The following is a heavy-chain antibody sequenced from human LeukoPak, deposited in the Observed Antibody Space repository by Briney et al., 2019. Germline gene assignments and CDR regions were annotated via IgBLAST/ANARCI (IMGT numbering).Heavy chain of an antibody. CDR1: GYSFTSYW. CDR3: ARQTHYYGSGSYYGGHGMDV. V-gene: IGHV5-51*01. J-gene: IGHJ6*02. Sequence: GESLKISCKGSGYSFTSYWIGWVRQMPGKGLEWMGIIYPGDSDTRYSPSFQGQVTISADKSISTAYLQWSSLKASDTAMYYCARQTHYYGSGSYYGGHGMDVWRQGTTVTVSS. D-gene: IGHD3-10*01. CDR2: IYPGDSDT.